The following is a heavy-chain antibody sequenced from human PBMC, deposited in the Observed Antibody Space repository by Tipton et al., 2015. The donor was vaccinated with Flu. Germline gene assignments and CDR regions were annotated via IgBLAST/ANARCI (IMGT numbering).Heavy chain of an antibody. CDR3: VRVEGAFEAGHCVSTNCWINS. CDR1: GYSISSAYY. V-gene: IGHV4-38-2*01. Sequence: TLSLTCAVSGYSISSAYYWGWIRQPPGKGLEWIGNVYHNGAYYSPSLKSRVTISLDRSKNQFSLKVRSVSAADTAIYYCVRVEGAFEAGHCVSTNCWINSWGQGTLVTVSP. J-gene: IGHJ4*02. D-gene: IGHD2-2*01. CDR2: VYHNGA.